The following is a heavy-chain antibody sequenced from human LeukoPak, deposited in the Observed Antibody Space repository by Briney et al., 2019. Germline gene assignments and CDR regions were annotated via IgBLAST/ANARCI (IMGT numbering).Heavy chain of an antibody. D-gene: IGHD6-13*01. V-gene: IGHV1-18*04. Sequence: ASVKVSCRASGYTFTSYGISWGRQAPGQGLEWMGWISAYNGNTNYAQKLQGRVTMTTDTSTSTAYTELRSLRSDDTAVYYCARDREGSSWYGGTNWFDPWGQGTLVTVSS. CDR2: ISAYNGNT. CDR1: GYTFTSYG. CDR3: ARDREGSSWYGGTNWFDP. J-gene: IGHJ5*02.